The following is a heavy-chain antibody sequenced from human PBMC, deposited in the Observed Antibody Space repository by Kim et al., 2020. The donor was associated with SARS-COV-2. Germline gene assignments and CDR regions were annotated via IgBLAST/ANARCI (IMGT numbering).Heavy chain of an antibody. D-gene: IGHD5-12*01. Sequence: SQTLSLTCAISGDSVSSKTAAWNWIRQSPSRGLEWLGRTYYRSKWSNEYAVSVKSRITINVDTSKNQFSLQLNSVTPEDTAVYYCARNGIVATIFDSWGRGTLVTISA. CDR3: ARNGIVATIFDS. CDR1: GDSVSSKTAA. J-gene: IGHJ4*02. CDR2: TYYRSKWSN. V-gene: IGHV6-1*01.